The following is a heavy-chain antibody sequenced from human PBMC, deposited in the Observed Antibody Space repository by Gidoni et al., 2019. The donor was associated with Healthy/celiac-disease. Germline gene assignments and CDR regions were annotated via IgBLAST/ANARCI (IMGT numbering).Heavy chain of an antibody. J-gene: IGHJ6*02. Sequence: EVQLVESGGGVVRPGGSLRLSCAASGFTFDDYGMRWVRQAPGKGLEWVSGINWNGGSTGYADSVKGRFTISRDNAKNSLYLQMNSLRAEDTALYYCASHQRTYYYDSSGYGGMDVWGQGTTVTVSS. CDR3: ASHQRTYYYDSSGYGGMDV. CDR1: GFTFDDYG. D-gene: IGHD3-22*01. CDR2: INWNGGST. V-gene: IGHV3-20*04.